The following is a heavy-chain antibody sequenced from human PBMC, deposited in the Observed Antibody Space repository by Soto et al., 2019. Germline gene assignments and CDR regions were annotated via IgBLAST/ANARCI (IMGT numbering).Heavy chain of an antibody. D-gene: IGHD3-3*01. CDR2: ISSSSDYK. J-gene: IGHJ4*02. V-gene: IGHV3-21*01. Sequence: PGGSLRLSCAASGFTFSSYMMNWVRQAPGKGLEWVSYISSSSDYKYYADSVKGRFTISRDNAKNSVYLQMNSLRAEDTAVYYCARDPSPYDFWSGYSVWGLDYWGQGTPVTSPQ. CDR3: ARDPSPYDFWSGYSVWGLDY. CDR1: GFTFSSYM.